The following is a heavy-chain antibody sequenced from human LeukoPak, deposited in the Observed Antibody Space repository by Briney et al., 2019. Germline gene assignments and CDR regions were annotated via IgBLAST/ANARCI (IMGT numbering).Heavy chain of an antibody. V-gene: IGHV3-53*01. CDR1: GFTVSSNY. CDR2: IYGGGST. Sequence: PGGSLRLSCAASGFTVSSNYMSWVRQAPGKGLEWVSVIYGGGSTYYADSVKGRFTISRDNSKNTLYLQMNSLRAEDTAVYYCARDSSYQLLSLSYYGMDVWGQGTTVTVSS. CDR3: ARDSSYQLLSLSYYGMDV. J-gene: IGHJ6*02. D-gene: IGHD2-2*01.